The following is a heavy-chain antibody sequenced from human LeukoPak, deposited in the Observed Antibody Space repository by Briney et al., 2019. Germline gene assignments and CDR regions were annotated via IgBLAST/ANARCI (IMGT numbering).Heavy chain of an antibody. CDR3: ARERRLPDY. J-gene: IGHJ4*02. D-gene: IGHD6-25*01. Sequence: PSETLSLTCAVYGGSFSGYYWSWIRQPPGKGLEWIGEINHSGSTNYNPSLKSRVTISVDTSKNQFSLELSSVTAADTAVYYCARERRLPDYWGQGTLVTVSS. V-gene: IGHV4-34*01. CDR1: GGSFSGYY. CDR2: INHSGST.